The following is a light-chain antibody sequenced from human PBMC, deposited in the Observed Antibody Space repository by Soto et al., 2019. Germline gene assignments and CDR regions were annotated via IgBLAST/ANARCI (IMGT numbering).Light chain of an antibody. J-gene: IGKJ3*01. CDR1: QSINSRY. Sequence: IVLTQSPGTLSLSPGERATLSCRASQSINSRYLAWYQQKPGQAPRLLIYGASSRATGIPDRFSGSGSGTDFTLTSSRLEPEDFAVYYCQQFGSSPGFSFGPGTKVDIK. CDR3: QQFGSSPGFS. CDR2: GAS. V-gene: IGKV3-20*01.